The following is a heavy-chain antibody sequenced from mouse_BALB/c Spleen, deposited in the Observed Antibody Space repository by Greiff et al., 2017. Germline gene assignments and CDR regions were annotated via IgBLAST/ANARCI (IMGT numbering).Heavy chain of an antibody. CDR3: ARHRNYAMDY. Sequence: EVKLMESGGGLVQPGGSRKLSCAASGFTFSSFGMHWVRQAPEKGLEWVAYISSGSSTIYYADTVKGRFTISRDNAKNTLYLQMSSLKSEDTAMYYCARHRNYAMDYWGQGTSVTVSS. CDR2: ISSGSSTI. CDR1: GFTFSSFG. V-gene: IGHV5-17*03. J-gene: IGHJ4*01.